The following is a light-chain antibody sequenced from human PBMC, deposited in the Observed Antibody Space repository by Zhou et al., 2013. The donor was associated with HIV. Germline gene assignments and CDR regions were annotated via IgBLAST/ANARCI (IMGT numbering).Light chain of an antibody. J-gene: IGLJ2*01. CDR2: DFS. V-gene: IGLV2-11*01. CDR3: SSYSGSYTFVV. CDR1: SGYRY. Sequence: QSALTQPRSVSGSPGQSVSMSCTGTSGYRYVSWYQHHSGKAPKVIIYDFSKRPSGVPDRFSGSMSGDTASLTISGLQAEDEADYYCSSYSGSYTFVVFGGGTKLTVL.